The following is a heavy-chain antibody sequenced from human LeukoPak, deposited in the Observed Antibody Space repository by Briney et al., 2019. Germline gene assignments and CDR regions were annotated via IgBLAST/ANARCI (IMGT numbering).Heavy chain of an antibody. CDR1: GFTFSTYA. D-gene: IGHD2/OR15-2a*01. V-gene: IGHV3-64D*06. Sequence: PGGSLRLSCSASGFTFSTYAMHWVRQAPGKGLEYVSAITNNGGSTNYADSVKGRFTISRDNSKNALYLQMSSLRAEDTAVYYCVRRGTFYDSWVQGTLVSVCS. CDR3: VRRGTFYDS. J-gene: IGHJ4*02. CDR2: ITNNGGST.